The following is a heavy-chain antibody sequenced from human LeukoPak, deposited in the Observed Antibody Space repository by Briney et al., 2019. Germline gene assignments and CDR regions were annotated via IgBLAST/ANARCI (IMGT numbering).Heavy chain of an antibody. CDR2: ISSSGSTI. CDR3: AKDRVTMVRGVIPYFDY. Sequence: GGSLRLSCAASGFTFSDYYMSWIRQAPGKGLEWVSYISSSGSTIYYADSVKGRFTISRDNAKNSLYLQMNSLRAEDTAVYYCAKDRVTMVRGVIPYFDYWGQGTLVTVSS. CDR1: GFTFSDYY. J-gene: IGHJ4*02. V-gene: IGHV3-11*01. D-gene: IGHD3-10*01.